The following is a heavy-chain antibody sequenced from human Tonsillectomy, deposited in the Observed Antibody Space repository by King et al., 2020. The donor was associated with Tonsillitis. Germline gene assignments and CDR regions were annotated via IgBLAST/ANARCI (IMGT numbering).Heavy chain of an antibody. D-gene: IGHD3-22*01. CDR1: GYTFISYG. CDR2: ISAYNGNT. V-gene: IGHV1-18*01. Sequence: QLVQSGAEVKKPGASVKVSCKASGYTFISYGISWVRQAPGQGLEWMGWISAYNGNTNYAQKLQGRVTMTTDTSTSTAYMELRSLRSDDTAVYYCARAEYYYDSSGSPRPRGMDVWGQGTTVTVSS. J-gene: IGHJ6*02. CDR3: ARAEYYYDSSGSPRPRGMDV.